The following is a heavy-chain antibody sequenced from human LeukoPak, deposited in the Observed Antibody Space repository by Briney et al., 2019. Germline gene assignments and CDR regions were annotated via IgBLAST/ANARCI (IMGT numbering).Heavy chain of an antibody. CDR2: IYYSGST. V-gene: IGHV4-39*01. CDR3: ARVPGLIAAAGTQYFQH. Sequence: SETLSLTCTVSGGSISSSSYYWGWIRQPPGKGLEWIGSIYYSGSTYYNPSLKSRVTISVDTSKNQFSLKLSSVTAADTAVYYCARVPGLIAAAGTQYFQHWGQGTLVTVSS. CDR1: GGSISSSSYY. J-gene: IGHJ1*01. D-gene: IGHD6-13*01.